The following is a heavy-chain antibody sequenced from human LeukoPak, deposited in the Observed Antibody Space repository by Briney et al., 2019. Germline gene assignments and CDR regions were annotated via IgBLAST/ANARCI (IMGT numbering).Heavy chain of an antibody. CDR2: IDHSGST. J-gene: IGHJ4*02. CDR1: GGSFSDYF. CDR3: ARGAGSFDY. D-gene: IGHD3-10*01. V-gene: IGHV4-34*01. Sequence: SETLSLTCAVYGGSFSDYFWSWIRQPPGKGLEWIGEIDHSGSTNYNPSLKSRVTISVDTSKSQFSLQLSSVTAADTAVYYCARGAGSFDYWGQGTLVTVSS.